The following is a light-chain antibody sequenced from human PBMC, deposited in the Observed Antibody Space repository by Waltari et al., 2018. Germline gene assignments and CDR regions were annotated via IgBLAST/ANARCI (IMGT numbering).Light chain of an antibody. CDR2: EVS. V-gene: IGLV2-14*01. J-gene: IGLJ3*02. Sequence: QSALTQPASVSGSPGQSITISCTGTSSDVGGSNYVSWYQQHPGKAPKLMIYEVSNRPSGVSNRFSGSKSGNTASLTISGLQAEDEADYYCSSYTSSSRWVFGGGTKLTVL. CDR3: SSYTSSSRWV. CDR1: SSDVGGSNY.